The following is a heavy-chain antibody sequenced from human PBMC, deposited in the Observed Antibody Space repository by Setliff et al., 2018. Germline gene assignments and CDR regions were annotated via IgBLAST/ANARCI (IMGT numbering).Heavy chain of an antibody. V-gene: IGHV1-2*02. CDR3: GKDSFLNQPVAY. CDR1: GYIFTDYY. CDR2: INPNIEAT. Sequence: ASVKVSCKTSGYIFTDYYVHWVRQAPGQGPEWMGYINPNIEATNSSPRFQGRVTLTMDTSISTAYMELSRLRSDDTAVYYCGKDSFLNQPVAYWGQGTLVTVSS. J-gene: IGHJ4*02.